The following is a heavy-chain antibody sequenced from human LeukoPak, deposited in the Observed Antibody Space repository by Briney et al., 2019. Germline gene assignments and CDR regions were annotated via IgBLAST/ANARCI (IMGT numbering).Heavy chain of an antibody. J-gene: IGHJ4*02. D-gene: IGHD2-21*02. CDR3: VREDTPATANY. V-gene: IGHV3-23*01. CDR2: ISGGGDIT. CDR1: GFNFANHA. Sequence: GSLRLSCAASGFNFANHAMSWVRQTPGKGLEWVSAISGGGDITYYADSVTGRFTISRDNSKDTLFLQMHSLRPGDTAVYYCVREDTPATANYWGQGTLVTISS.